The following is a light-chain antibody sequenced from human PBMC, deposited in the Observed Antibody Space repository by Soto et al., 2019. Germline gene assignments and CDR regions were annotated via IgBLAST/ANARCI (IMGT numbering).Light chain of an antibody. CDR2: AAS. V-gene: IGKV1-39*01. Sequence: DIQMTHSPSTLSASVGDRVTITCRAGQYISTYLNWYQQQPGKAAKLLVYAASFRQSGAPSRINGSGSGTDFTINISSLQYTDFAIYWCQHSYNVPTTVGQGAKVDIK. CDR1: QYISTY. J-gene: IGKJ1*01. CDR3: QHSYNVPTT.